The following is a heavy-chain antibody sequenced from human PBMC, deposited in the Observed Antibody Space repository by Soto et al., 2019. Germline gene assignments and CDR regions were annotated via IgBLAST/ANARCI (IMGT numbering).Heavy chain of an antibody. V-gene: IGHV1-69*06. Sequence: AASVKVSCKASGGTFSSYAISWVRQAPGQGLEWMGGIIPIFGTANYAQKFQGRVTITADKSTSTAYMELSSLRSEDTAVYYCARVRITIFGVGRPLRDYYYGMDVWGQGTTVTVSS. CDR1: GGTFSSYA. CDR3: ARVRITIFGVGRPLRDYYYGMDV. CDR2: IIPIFGTA. J-gene: IGHJ6*02. D-gene: IGHD3-3*01.